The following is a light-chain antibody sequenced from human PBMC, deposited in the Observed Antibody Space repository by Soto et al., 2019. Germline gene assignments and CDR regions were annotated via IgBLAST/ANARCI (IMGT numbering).Light chain of an antibody. CDR3: QHYNSYSEA. J-gene: IGKJ1*01. CDR2: KAS. V-gene: IGKV1-5*03. CDR1: QSISSW. Sequence: DIQMTQSPSTLSASVGDIVTINFRASQSISSWLAWYQQKPGKAPKLLIYKASTLKSGVPSRFSGSGSGTEFTLTISSLQPDDFATYYCQHYNSYSEAFGQGTKVDIK.